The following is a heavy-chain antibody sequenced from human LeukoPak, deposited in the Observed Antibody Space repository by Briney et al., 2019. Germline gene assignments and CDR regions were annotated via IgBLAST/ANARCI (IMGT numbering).Heavy chain of an antibody. J-gene: IGHJ4*02. CDR1: GGTFSSYA. CDR3: ASSNFPNRIAVAADDY. D-gene: IGHD6-19*01. Sequence: ASVKVSCKASGGTFSSYAISWVRQAPGQGLEWMGRIIPILGIANYAQKFQGRVTITADESTSTAYMELSSLRSEDTAVYYCASSNFPNRIAVAADDYWGQGTLVTVSS. CDR2: IIPILGIA. V-gene: IGHV1-69*04.